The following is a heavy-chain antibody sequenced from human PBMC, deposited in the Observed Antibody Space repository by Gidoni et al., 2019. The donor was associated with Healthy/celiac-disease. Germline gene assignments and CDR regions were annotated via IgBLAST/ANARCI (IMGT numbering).Heavy chain of an antibody. Sequence: QVQLVQSGAEVKKPGASVTVSCKASGYTFTRYDINWVRQAPGQGLEWMGWMNPNSGNTGYAQKFQGRVTMTRNTSISTAYMELSSLRSEDTAVYYCARGSSSWLYYYYRMDVWGQGTTVTVSS. CDR3: ARGSSSWLYYYYRMDV. V-gene: IGHV1-8*01. D-gene: IGHD6-13*01. J-gene: IGHJ6*02. CDR1: GYTFTRYD. CDR2: MNPNSGNT.